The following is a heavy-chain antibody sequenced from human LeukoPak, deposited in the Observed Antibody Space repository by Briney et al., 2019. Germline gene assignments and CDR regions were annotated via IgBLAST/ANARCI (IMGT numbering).Heavy chain of an antibody. CDR3: ARGGSSTGLDY. J-gene: IGHJ4*02. Sequence: GASVKVSCKASGGTFSSYAISWVRQAPGQRLEWMGWSNAGNGNTKYSQEFQGRVTITRDTSASTAYMELSSLRSEDMAVYYCARGGSSTGLDYWGQGTLVTVSS. CDR2: SNAGNGNT. D-gene: IGHD2-2*01. CDR1: GGTFSSYA. V-gene: IGHV1-3*02.